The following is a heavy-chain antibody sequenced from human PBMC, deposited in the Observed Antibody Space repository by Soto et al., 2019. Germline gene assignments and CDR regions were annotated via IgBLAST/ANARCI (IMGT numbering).Heavy chain of an antibody. CDR2: ISYHGSNK. V-gene: IGHV3-30-3*01. CDR3: ARDRRRGAFDP. Sequence: GGSLRLSCAASGLTFSSYAMHWVRQAPGKGLEWVAVISYHGSNKYYADSVKGRFTISRDNSKNTLYLQMNSLRAEDTAVYYCARDRRRGAFDPWGQGTLVTVSS. CDR1: GLTFSSYA. J-gene: IGHJ5*02. D-gene: IGHD5-12*01.